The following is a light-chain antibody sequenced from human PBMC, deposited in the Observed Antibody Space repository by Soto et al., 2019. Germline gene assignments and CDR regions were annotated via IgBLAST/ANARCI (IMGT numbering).Light chain of an antibody. CDR1: QGISVY. J-gene: IGKJ1*01. Sequence: DIQMTQSPSSLSASVGDRVTITCRASQGISVYLAWYQQKPGKVPRLMIYEASTLQLGVPSRFSGSGSGTEFTLTISSLQPEDVATYYCQKYNSAPRTFGQGTKVEIK. CDR3: QKYNSAPRT. CDR2: EAS. V-gene: IGKV1-27*01.